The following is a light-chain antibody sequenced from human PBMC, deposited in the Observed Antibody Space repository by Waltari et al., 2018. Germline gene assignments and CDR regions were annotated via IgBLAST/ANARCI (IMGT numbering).Light chain of an antibody. CDR3: SAWDSSLSAWV. V-gene: IGLV10-54*04. CDR1: SNNVGNEG. J-gene: IGLJ3*02. Sequence: QAGLTQPPSVSKGLRQTATLTCTGNSNNVGNEGATWLQQHQGHPPKLLSYRNNNRPSGISGRSSASRSANTASLTITGLQPEDEADYYWSAWDSSLSAWVFGGGTKLTVL. CDR2: RNN.